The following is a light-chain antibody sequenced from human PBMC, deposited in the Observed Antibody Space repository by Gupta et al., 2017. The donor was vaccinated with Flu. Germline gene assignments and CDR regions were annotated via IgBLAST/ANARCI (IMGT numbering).Light chain of an antibody. CDR1: QSIHNY. CDR3: QQYGSWWT. V-gene: IGKV1-5*03. Sequence: VGDRVTVTCRASQSIHNYLAWYQQRPGKAPKLLIYEASSLESGVPSRFSGSGFGTEFTLTISSLQPDDIAVYYCQQYGSWWTFGQGTKVEIK. J-gene: IGKJ1*01. CDR2: EAS.